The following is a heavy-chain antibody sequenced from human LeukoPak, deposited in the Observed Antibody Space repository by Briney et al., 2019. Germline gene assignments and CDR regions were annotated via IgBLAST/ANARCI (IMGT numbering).Heavy chain of an antibody. J-gene: IGHJ4*02. Sequence: SVKVSCKASGGTFSSYAISWVRQAPGQGLEWMGGIIPIFGTANYAQKFQGRVTIAADESTSTAYMELSSLRSEDTAVYYCARLEGYCTNGVCSFDYWGQGTLVTVSS. CDR2: IIPIFGTA. V-gene: IGHV1-69*01. CDR3: ARLEGYCTNGVCSFDY. CDR1: GGTFSSYA. D-gene: IGHD2-8*01.